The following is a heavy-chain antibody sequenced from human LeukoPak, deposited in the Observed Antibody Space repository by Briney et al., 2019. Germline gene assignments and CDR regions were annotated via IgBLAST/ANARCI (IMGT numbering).Heavy chain of an antibody. V-gene: IGHV3-30-3*01. D-gene: IGHD3-10*01. Sequence: GGSLRLSCAASGFTFRNYVIHWVRQAPGKGLEWVAVTSSDLNVKLYADSVKGRFTISRDNSRSTLYLQMNSLRPEDTAIYYCAREGYYGSGSPPSLYFDYWGQGTLVTVSS. CDR3: AREGYYGSGSPPSLYFDY. CDR1: GFTFRNYV. J-gene: IGHJ4*02. CDR2: TSSDLNVK.